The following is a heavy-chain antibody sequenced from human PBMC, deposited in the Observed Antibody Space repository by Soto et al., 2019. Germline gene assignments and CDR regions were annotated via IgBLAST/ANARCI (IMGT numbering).Heavy chain of an antibody. CDR1: GFTFSSYS. CDR2: ISRSSSCI. D-gene: IGHD3-3*01. CDR3: AKDPASGYDFWSGYPDY. J-gene: IGHJ4*02. V-gene: IGHV3-21*04. Sequence: PGGSLRLSCAASGFTFSSYSMNWVRQAPGKGLEWVSCISRSSSCICYADSVKGRFTISRDNAKNSLYLQMNSLRAEDTALYYCAKDPASGYDFWSGYPDYWGQGTLVTVPQ.